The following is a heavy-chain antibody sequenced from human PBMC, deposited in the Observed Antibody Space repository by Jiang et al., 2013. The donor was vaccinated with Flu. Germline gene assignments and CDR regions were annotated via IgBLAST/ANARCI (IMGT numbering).Heavy chain of an antibody. Sequence: SWVRQAPGQGLEWMGGIIPMFGTANYAQKFQGRVTITADESATTADMELSSLRSEDTAIYYCARGSGVTTVVTPHNWFDSWG. V-gene: IGHV1-69*01. J-gene: IGHJ5*01. D-gene: IGHD4-23*01. CDR2: IIPMFGTA. CDR3: ARGSGVTTVVTPHNWFDS.